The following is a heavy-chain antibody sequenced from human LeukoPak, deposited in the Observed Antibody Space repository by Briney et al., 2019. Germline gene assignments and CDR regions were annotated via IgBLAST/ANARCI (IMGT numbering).Heavy chain of an antibody. D-gene: IGHD2-15*01. J-gene: IGHJ6*02. CDR2: ISGSGRST. CDR3: AKEVGYCSGGSCSIPDYYGMDV. Sequence: GGSLRLSCAAFGFTSSNYGMSWVRQAPGKGLEWVSAISGSGRSTNYADSVKGRFTITRDNSKNTLYLQVSSLRAEDTAVYYCAKEVGYCSGGSCSIPDYYGMDVWGQGTTVTVSS. CDR1: GFTSSNYG. V-gene: IGHV3-23*01.